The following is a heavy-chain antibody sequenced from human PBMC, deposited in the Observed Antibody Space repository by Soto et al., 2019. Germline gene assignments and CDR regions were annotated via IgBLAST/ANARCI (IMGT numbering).Heavy chain of an antibody. D-gene: IGHD3-10*01. V-gene: IGHV1-46*03. CDR1: GYTFTSYY. Sequence: GASVKVSCKASGYTFTSYYMHWVRQAPGQGLEWMGIINPSGGSTSYAQKFQGRVTMTRDTSTSTVYMELSSLRSEDTAVYYCARDFGYGSGSYYQFYYYYYMDVWGKGTTVTVSS. CDR3: ARDFGYGSGSYYQFYYYYYMDV. J-gene: IGHJ6*03. CDR2: INPSGGST.